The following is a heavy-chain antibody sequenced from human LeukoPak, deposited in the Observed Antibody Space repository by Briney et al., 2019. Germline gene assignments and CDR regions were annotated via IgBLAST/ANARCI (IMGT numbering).Heavy chain of an antibody. Sequence: SETLSLTCTVSGDTISSFYWSWIRQPPGKGLEWIGYIYYSGSTNYNPSLKSRVTISLDTSKNQFSLRLSSMTAADTAVYYCARGMGSPDYWGQGTLVTVSS. CDR1: GDTISSFY. CDR2: IYYSGST. D-gene: IGHD1-26*01. J-gene: IGHJ4*02. V-gene: IGHV4-59*01. CDR3: ARGMGSPDY.